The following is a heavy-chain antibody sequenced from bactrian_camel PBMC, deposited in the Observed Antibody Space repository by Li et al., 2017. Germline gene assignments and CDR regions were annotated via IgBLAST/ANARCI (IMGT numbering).Heavy chain of an antibody. Sequence: VQLVESGGGSVQAGGSLTHSCTASGYTYAAWDFAWFHQAPGKEREGVAAIESTGATSYADSVKGRFTISRDNAKNTLYLQLNSLKTEDTAIYYCARDLYGGSWYRFAYWGQGTQVTVS. CDR1: GYTYAAWD. CDR3: ARDLYGGSWYRFAY. D-gene: IGHD6*01. CDR2: IESTGAT. V-gene: IGHV3S55*01. J-gene: IGHJ6*01.